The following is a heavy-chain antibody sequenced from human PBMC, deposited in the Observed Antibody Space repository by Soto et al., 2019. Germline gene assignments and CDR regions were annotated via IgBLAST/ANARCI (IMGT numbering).Heavy chain of an antibody. CDR2: IYPGGSDT. Sequence: PGESLKISCKGSEYSFTSYWIAWVRQMPGKGLEWMGIIYPGGSDTRYSPSFQDQVTISADKSVSTAYLQWNSLKASDTAIYYCARRQGGYCSSTACMGWFDPWGQGTLVTVSS. D-gene: IGHD2-2*01. V-gene: IGHV5-51*01. CDR1: EYSFTSYW. J-gene: IGHJ5*02. CDR3: ARRQGGYCSSTACMGWFDP.